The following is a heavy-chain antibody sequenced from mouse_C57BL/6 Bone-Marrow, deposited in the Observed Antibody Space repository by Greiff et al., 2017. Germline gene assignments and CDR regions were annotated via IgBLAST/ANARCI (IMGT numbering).Heavy chain of an antibody. J-gene: IGHJ4*01. CDR3: ASTVVAGDYAMDY. CDR2: ISYDGSH. V-gene: IGHV3-6*01. Sequence: ESGPGLVKPSQSLSLTCSVTGYSITSGYYWNWIRQFPGNKLEWMGYISYDGSHNYNTSCKNRISITRDTSKNQFYLKLYAGTTEDTARYDCASTVVAGDYAMDYWGQGTTVTVAS. CDR1: GYSITSGYY. D-gene: IGHD1-1*01.